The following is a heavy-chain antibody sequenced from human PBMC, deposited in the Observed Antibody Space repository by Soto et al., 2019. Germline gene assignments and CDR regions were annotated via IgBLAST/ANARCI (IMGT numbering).Heavy chain of an antibody. Sequence: GESLKISCETSGYRFTNNWLAWVRQMPGKGLEWMGIIFPADSDTRYSPSFQGQVTISADKSISTAYLQWSSLKASDTATYYCASGPTVLDSWGQGTLVTVSS. D-gene: IGHD4-17*01. J-gene: IGHJ4*02. CDR3: ASGPTVLDS. CDR2: IFPADSDT. V-gene: IGHV5-51*01. CDR1: GYRFTNNW.